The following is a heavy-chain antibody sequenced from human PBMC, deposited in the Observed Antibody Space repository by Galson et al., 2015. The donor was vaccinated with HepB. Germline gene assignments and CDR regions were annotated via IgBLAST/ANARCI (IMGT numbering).Heavy chain of an antibody. Sequence: QSGAEVKKPGESLKISCKGSGYSFTSYWIGWVRQMPGKGLEWMGIIYPGDSDTRYSPSFQGQVTISADKSISTAYLQWSSLKASDTAMYYYASEGTRMYSSGWPGAFDIWGQGTMVTVSS. D-gene: IGHD6-19*01. CDR3: ASEGTRMYSSGWPGAFDI. J-gene: IGHJ3*02. CDR2: IYPGDSDT. V-gene: IGHV5-51*03. CDR1: GYSFTSYW.